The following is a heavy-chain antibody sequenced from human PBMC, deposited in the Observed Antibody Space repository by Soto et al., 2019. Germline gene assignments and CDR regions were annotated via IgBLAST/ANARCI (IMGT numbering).Heavy chain of an antibody. CDR1: GGSFSGYY. D-gene: IGHD3-10*01. V-gene: IGHV4-34*01. CDR3: ARVVRGVIKRWFDP. J-gene: IGHJ5*02. CDR2: INHSGST. Sequence: SETLSLTCAVYGGSFSGYYWSWIRQPPGKGLEWIGEINHSGSTNYNPSLKSRVTISVDTSKSQFSLKLSSVTAADTAVYYCARVVRGVIKRWFDPWGQGTLVTVSS.